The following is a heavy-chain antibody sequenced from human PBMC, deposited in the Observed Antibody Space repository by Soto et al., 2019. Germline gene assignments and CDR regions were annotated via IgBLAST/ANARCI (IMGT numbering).Heavy chain of an antibody. CDR2: INPFKGDT. J-gene: IGHJ3*01. CDR1: GYTFSTYG. D-gene: IGHD2-2*02. Sequence: ASVKVSSKASGYTFSTYGITWVRQAPGQGLDWMGWINPFKGDTNSAARFQDRVTMTTDTSTRTAYMELRSLRSDDTAVYYCARVKVPAAILGAFDLWGQGTLVTVSS. V-gene: IGHV1-18*01. CDR3: ARVKVPAAILGAFDL.